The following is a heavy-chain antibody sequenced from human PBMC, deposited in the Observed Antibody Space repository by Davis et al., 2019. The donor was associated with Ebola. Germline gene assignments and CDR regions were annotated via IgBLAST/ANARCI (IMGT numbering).Heavy chain of an antibody. Sequence: GESLKISCAASGFTFSSYSMNWVRQAPGKGLEWVSSISSSSSYIYYADSVKGRFTISRDNAKNSLYLQMNSLRAEDTAVYYCARDDWSNDFWSGGYYGMDVWGQGTTVTVSS. D-gene: IGHD3-3*01. J-gene: IGHJ6*02. CDR3: ARDDWSNDFWSGGYYGMDV. V-gene: IGHV3-21*01. CDR1: GFTFSSYS. CDR2: ISSSSSYI.